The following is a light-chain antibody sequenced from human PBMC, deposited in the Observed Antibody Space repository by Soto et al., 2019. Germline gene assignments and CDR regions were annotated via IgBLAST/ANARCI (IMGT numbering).Light chain of an antibody. CDR3: QHRAAWPIT. V-gene: IGKV3-11*01. J-gene: IGKJ4*01. Sequence: EIVLTQSPATLSLSPGERAALSCRTSQSVGDHLVWYQQKPGQAPRLLIFDASIRASGIPARFSGRGSGTDFTLTIRSLQPEDFAVYYCQHRAAWPITFGGGTKVEIK. CDR1: QSVGDH. CDR2: DAS.